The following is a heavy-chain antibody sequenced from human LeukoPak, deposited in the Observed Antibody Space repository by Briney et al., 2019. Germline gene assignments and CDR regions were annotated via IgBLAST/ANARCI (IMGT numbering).Heavy chain of an antibody. CDR3: ARVAGGDYYDSSGYYYGSYYFDY. CDR2: INWNGGST. V-gene: IGHV3-20*04. D-gene: IGHD3-22*01. Sequence: GGSLRLSCAASGFTFSSYWMSWVRQALGKGLEWVSGINWNGGSTGYADSVKGRFTISRDNAKNSLYLQMNSLRAEDTALYYCARVAGGDYYDSSGYYYGSYYFDYWGQGTLVTVSS. CDR1: GFTFSSYW. J-gene: IGHJ4*02.